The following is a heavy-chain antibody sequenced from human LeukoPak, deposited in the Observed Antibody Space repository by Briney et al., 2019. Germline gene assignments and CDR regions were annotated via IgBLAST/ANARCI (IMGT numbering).Heavy chain of an antibody. CDR3: ARADSRYGRPTYNWFDP. Sequence: PSETLSLTCTVSGGSISSYYWSWIRQPAGKGLEWIGRIYTSGSTNYNPSLKSRVTMSVDTSKNQFSLKLSSVTAADTAVYYCARADSRYGRPTYNWFDPWGQGTLVTVSS. V-gene: IGHV4-4*07. CDR1: GGSISSYY. J-gene: IGHJ5*02. CDR2: IYTSGST. D-gene: IGHD3-22*01.